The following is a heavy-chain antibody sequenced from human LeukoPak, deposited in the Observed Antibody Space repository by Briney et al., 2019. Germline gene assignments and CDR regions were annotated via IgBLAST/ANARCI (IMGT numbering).Heavy chain of an antibody. V-gene: IGHV3-30*18. Sequence: PGRSLRLSCAASGFTFSSYGMHWVRQAPGKGLEWVAVISYDGSNTYYADSVKGRFTISRDNSKNTLYLQMNSLRAEDTAAYYCAKDFRYYDSSGYYLGEYFDYWGQGTLVTVSS. CDR3: AKDFRYYDSSGYYLGEYFDY. CDR1: GFTFSSYG. CDR2: ISYDGSNT. J-gene: IGHJ4*02. D-gene: IGHD3-22*01.